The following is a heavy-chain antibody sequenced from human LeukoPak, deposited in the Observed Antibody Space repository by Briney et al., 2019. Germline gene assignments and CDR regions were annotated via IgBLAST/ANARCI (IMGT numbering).Heavy chain of an antibody. Sequence: SETLSLTCAVYGGSFSGYYWSWIRQPPGKGLEWIGEINHSGSTNYNPSLKSRVTTSVDTSKNQFSLKLSSVTAADTAVYYCARAYYDSSGYYPDAFDIWGQGTMVTVSS. CDR1: GGSFSGYY. D-gene: IGHD3-22*01. CDR3: ARAYYDSSGYYPDAFDI. V-gene: IGHV4-34*01. CDR2: INHSGST. J-gene: IGHJ3*02.